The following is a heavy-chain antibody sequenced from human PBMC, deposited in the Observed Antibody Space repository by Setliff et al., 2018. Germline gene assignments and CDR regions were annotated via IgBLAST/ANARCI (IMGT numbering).Heavy chain of an antibody. CDR2: VFVSGST. CDR1: GGSISTYY. Sequence: SETLSLTCTVSGGSISTYYWSWIRRPAGKGLEWIGRVFVSGSTNYNPSLKSRVTVSVDTSKNQFSLRLISVTAADTAVYYCARGGTFRYFDYWGQGTPVTVSS. V-gene: IGHV4-4*07. D-gene: IGHD5-12*01. J-gene: IGHJ4*02. CDR3: ARGGTFRYFDY.